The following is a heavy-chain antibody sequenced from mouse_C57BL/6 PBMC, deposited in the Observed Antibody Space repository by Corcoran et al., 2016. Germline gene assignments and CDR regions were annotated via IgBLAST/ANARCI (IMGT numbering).Heavy chain of an antibody. J-gene: IGHJ4*01. CDR2: INTYSGVP. Sequence: QIQLVQSGPELKKPGETVKISCKASGYTFTTYGMSWVKQAPGKGLKWMGWINTYSGVPTYADDFKGRFAFSLETSASTAYLQINNLKNEDTATYFCARNYSNYPYAMDYWGQGTSVTVSS. CDR3: ARNYSNYPYAMDY. D-gene: IGHD2-5*01. V-gene: IGHV9-3*01. CDR1: GYTFTTYG.